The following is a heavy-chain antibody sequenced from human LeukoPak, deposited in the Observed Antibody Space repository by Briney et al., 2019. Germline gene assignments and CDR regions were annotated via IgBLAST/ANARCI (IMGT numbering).Heavy chain of an antibody. Sequence: ASVKVSRKASGGTFSSYAISWVRQAPGQGLEWMGGIIPIFGTANYAQKFQGRVTITADESTSTAYMELSSLRSEDTAVYYCALRGYSGYDYYYWGQGTLVTVSS. D-gene: IGHD5-12*01. CDR2: IIPIFGTA. J-gene: IGHJ4*02. CDR3: ALRGYSGYDYYY. V-gene: IGHV1-69*13. CDR1: GGTFSSYA.